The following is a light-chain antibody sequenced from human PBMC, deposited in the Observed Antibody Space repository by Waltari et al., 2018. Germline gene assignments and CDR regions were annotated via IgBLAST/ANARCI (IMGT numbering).Light chain of an antibody. CDR2: EVT. V-gene: IGLV2-8*01. CDR1: NSDVGAYNY. CDR3: SSYAHNNHFV. Sequence: QSVLTQPPSATGSPGQSVTISCTGTNSDVGAYNYVSCYQQHPGKVPKLVIYEVTKRPSGVPDRFSGSKSGNTASLTVSGLQADDEADYYCSSYAHNNHFVFGTGTKVTVL. J-gene: IGLJ1*01.